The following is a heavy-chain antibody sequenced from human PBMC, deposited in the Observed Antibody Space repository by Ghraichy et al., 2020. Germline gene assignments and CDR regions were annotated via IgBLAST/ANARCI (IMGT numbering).Heavy chain of an antibody. CDR2: IRSKTNNYAT. J-gene: IGHJ4*02. D-gene: IGHD5-18*01. V-gene: IGHV3-73*01. CDR1: GFTFSGSA. CDR3: TSGGVDTATALRY. Sequence: GESLNISCAASGFTFSGSAIHWVRQASGKGLEWVGRIRSKTNNYATACAASLKGRFTISRDDSKNTAYLEMNSLKTEDTAVYYCTSGGVDTATALRYWGQGTLVTVSS.